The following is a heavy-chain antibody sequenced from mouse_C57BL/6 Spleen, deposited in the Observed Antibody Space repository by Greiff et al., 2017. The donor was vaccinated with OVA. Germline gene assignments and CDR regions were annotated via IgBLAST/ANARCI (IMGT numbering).Heavy chain of an antibody. D-gene: IGHD1-1*01. CDR1: VYPFPGYF. CDR3: ARSRYGSLDY. V-gene: IGHV1-37*01. CDR2: INPYNGVT. J-gene: IGHJ2*01. Sequence: EVQLQQSGPELVKPGASGKISGKASVYPFPGYFMNGVKQSLGRSLDWIGRINPYNGVTSYNQKFKGKATLTVDKSSSTAHMELLSLTSEDFAVYYCARSRYGSLDYWGQGTTLTVSS.